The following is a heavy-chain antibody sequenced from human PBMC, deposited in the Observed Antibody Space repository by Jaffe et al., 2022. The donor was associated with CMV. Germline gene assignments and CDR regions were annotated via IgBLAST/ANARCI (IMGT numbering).Heavy chain of an antibody. Sequence: QVQLQESGPGLVKPSETLSLTCTVSGGSISSYYWSWIRQPPGKGLEWIGYIYYSGSTNYNPSLKSRVTISVDTSKNQFSLKLSSVTAADTAVYYCARSWWEQPNNYFDYWGQGTLVTVSS. CDR2: IYYSGST. D-gene: IGHD1-26*01. V-gene: IGHV4-59*08. J-gene: IGHJ4*02. CDR1: GGSISSYY. CDR3: ARSWWEQPNNYFDY.